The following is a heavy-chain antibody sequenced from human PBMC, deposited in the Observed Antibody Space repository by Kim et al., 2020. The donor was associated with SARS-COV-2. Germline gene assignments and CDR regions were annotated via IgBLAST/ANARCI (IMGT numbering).Heavy chain of an antibody. V-gene: IGHV1-18*01. D-gene: IGHD6-13*01. J-gene: IGHJ5*02. CDR3: ARDSSSWYRRNWFDP. Sequence: QKLQGRVTMTTDTSTSTAYMELRSLRSDDTAVYYCARDSSSWYRRNWFDPWGQGTLVTVSS.